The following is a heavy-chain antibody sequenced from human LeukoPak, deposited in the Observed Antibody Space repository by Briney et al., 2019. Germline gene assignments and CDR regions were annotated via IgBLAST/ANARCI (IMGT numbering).Heavy chain of an antibody. CDR3: TGQLGRSGAFDI. CDR1: GGTFSSYA. D-gene: IGHD1-1*01. J-gene: IGHJ3*02. CDR2: IIPIFGTA. V-gene: IGHV1-69*05. Sequence: SVKVSCKASGGTFSSYAISWVRQAPGQGLEWMGGIIPIFGTANYAQKFQGRVTITTDESTSTAYMELSSLRSEDTAVYYCTGQLGRSGAFDIWGQGTMVTVSS.